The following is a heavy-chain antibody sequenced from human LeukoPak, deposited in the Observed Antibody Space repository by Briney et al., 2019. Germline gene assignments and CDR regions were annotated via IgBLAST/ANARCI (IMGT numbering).Heavy chain of an antibody. CDR3: ARGLLVPAATRYWYFDL. CDR2: IHHSGST. D-gene: IGHD2-2*01. Sequence: PSQTLSLTCTVSGGSISSGDYYWSWIRQPPGKGLEWIGEIHHSGSTNYNPSLESRVAISLDTSKNQFSLNLTSVTAADTAVYYCARGLLVPAATRYWYFDLWGRGTLVTVSA. J-gene: IGHJ2*01. V-gene: IGHV4-30-4*08. CDR1: GGSISSGDYY.